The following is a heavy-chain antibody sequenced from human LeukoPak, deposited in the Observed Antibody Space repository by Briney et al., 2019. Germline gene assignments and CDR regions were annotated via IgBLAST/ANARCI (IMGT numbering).Heavy chain of an antibody. D-gene: IGHD2-15*01. CDR1: GFTFSNYW. CDR2: INNDGSST. CDR3: ACYGIAPPY. Sequence: GGSLRLSCVAPGFTFSNYWMHWVRQAPGKGLVWVSHINNDGSSTSYADSVKGRFTISRDNAKNTLYLQMNSLRTEDTAVYYCACYGIAPPYWGQGTLVTVSS. J-gene: IGHJ4*02. V-gene: IGHV3-74*01.